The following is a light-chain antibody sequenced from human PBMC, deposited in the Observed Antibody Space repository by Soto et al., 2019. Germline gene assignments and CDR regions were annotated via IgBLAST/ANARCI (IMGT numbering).Light chain of an antibody. CDR2: SNN. V-gene: IGLV1-44*01. J-gene: IGLJ3*02. CDR1: SSNIGINT. CDR3: AAWDESLNGWV. Sequence: QLVLTQPPSASGTPGQRVTISCSGSSSNIGINTVNWYQQFPGTAPKLLIYSNNQRPSGVPDRISGSKSGTSASLAISGLQSEDEADYYCAAWDESLNGWVFGGGTKVTVL.